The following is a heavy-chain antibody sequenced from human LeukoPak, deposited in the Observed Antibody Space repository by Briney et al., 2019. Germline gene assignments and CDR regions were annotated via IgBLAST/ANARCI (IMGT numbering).Heavy chain of an antibody. CDR3: GRDLGTSGWYTFDF. CDR1: GDSVSSKNGA. V-gene: IGHV6-1*01. J-gene: IGHJ5*01. CDR2: TYYRSKWYD. D-gene: IGHD6-19*01. Sequence: SQTLSLTCAISGDSVSSKNGAWTWVRQSPSRGLEWLGRTYYRSKWYDEYADSVKGRVTISPDTSKNQFCLHVYSVTPEDTAVYYCGRDLGTSGWYTFDFWGQGTLVTVSS.